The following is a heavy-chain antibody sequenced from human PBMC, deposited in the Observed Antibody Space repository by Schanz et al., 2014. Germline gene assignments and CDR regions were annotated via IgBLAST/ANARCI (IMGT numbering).Heavy chain of an antibody. CDR2: ISNSGTTI. V-gene: IGHV3-11*01. D-gene: IGHD6-19*01. Sequence: QVQLVESGGGVVQPGRSLRLSCAGSGFTFSDYYMSWIRQAPGKGLEWVSYISNSGTTIYYADSVKGRFTISRDNAKNSLYLQMNSLRVEDTAVYYCARDLISSGWYGWGQGTLVTVSS. CDR1: GFTFSDYY. CDR3: ARDLISSGWYG. J-gene: IGHJ4*02.